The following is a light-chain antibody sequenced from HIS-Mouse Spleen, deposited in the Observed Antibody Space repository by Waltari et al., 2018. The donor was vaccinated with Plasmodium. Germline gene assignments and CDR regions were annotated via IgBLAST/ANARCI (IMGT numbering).Light chain of an antibody. CDR2: GAS. CDR3: RRYNTWPFT. J-gene: IGKJ3*01. V-gene: IGKV3-15*01. Sequence: EIVMTQSPATLSVSPGERDTLSCRASQSVSSNLAWYQQKPGQAPRLLIYGASTRATGIPASFIGVGSGTSFTLTTSGWQSEDLAVYNVRRYNTWPFTFGPGPKLD. CDR1: QSVSSN.